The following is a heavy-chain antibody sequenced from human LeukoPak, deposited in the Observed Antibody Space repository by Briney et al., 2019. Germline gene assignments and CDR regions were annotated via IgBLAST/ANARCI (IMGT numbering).Heavy chain of an antibody. V-gene: IGHV3-48*04. J-gene: IGHJ4*02. Sequence: GGSLRLSCAASGFTFSSYAMSWARRAPGKGLEWVSYISSSSSTIYYADSVKGRFTISRDNAKNSLYLQMNSLRAEDTAVYYCARGAGRYSSLTDFWGQGTQVTVSS. CDR2: ISSSSSTI. CDR3: ARGAGRYSSLTDF. CDR1: GFTFSSYA. D-gene: IGHD6-13*01.